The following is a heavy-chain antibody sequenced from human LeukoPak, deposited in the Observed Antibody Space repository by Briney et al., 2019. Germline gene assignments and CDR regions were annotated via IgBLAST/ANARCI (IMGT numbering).Heavy chain of an antibody. D-gene: IGHD6-13*01. CDR1: GFTFSGYP. CDR3: VKRGSSWSFDY. Sequence: GGSLRLSCSASGFTFSGYPMHWVRQAPGKGLQYVPGISSNGGSTYYADSVKARFTISRDNSKNTLFLQMSSLRAEDTAVYYCVKRGSSWSFDYWGQGTLVTVSS. J-gene: IGHJ4*02. V-gene: IGHV3-64D*06. CDR2: ISSNGGST.